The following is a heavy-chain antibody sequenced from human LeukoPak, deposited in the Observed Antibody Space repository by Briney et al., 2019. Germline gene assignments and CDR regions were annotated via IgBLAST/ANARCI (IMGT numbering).Heavy chain of an antibody. D-gene: IGHD1-26*01. CDR1: GFTFSSYA. Sequence: GGSLRLSCAASGFTFSSYAMSWVRQAPGKGLEWVSSISSSSSYIYYADSVRGRFTISRDNSKNTLYLQMNSLRAEDTAVYYCAKGGVGAAHEYWGQGTLVTVSS. J-gene: IGHJ4*02. CDR3: AKGGVGAAHEY. CDR2: ISSSSSYI. V-gene: IGHV3-23*01.